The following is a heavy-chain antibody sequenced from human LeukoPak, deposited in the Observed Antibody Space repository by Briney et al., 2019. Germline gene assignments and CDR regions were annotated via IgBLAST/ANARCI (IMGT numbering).Heavy chain of an antibody. CDR2: INHCGGT. V-gene: IGHV4-34*01. CDR3: AKGIYTDMSKNMGHFDS. Sequence: SETLSLTCGVFGGSFSGYNWHWLRQPPPKGLEWIGEINHCGGTNYSPSLKSRVTISLDTSKNQFSLKLSSVTAADTAAYYCAKGIYTDMSKNMGHFDSWGQGTLVTVSS. D-gene: IGHD5/OR15-5a*01. J-gene: IGHJ4*02. CDR1: GGSFSGYN.